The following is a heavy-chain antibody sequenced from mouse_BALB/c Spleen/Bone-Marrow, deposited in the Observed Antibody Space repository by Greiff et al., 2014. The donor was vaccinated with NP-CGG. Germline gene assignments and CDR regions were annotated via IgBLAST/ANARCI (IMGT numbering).Heavy chain of an antibody. J-gene: IGHJ2*01. CDR2: INPSTGYT. V-gene: IGHV1-7*01. Sequence: QVQLQQSGAELAKPGASVKMSCKASGYTFTSYWMHWVQQRPGQGLEWIGYINPSTGYTEYNQKFKDKATLTADKSSSTAYMQLSSLTSEDSAVYYCARDGNYGDYFDYWGQGTTLTVSS. CDR1: GYTFTSYW. D-gene: IGHD2-1*01. CDR3: ARDGNYGDYFDY.